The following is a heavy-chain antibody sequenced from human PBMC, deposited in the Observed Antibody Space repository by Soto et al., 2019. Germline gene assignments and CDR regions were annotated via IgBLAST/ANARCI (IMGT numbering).Heavy chain of an antibody. CDR1: GGSISSYY. CDR2: VYSRGST. D-gene: IGHD2-2*01. V-gene: IGHV4-59*01. CDR3: AKDIVVVPAYYYYAMDV. J-gene: IGHJ6*02. Sequence: QVQLQESGPGLVKPSETLSLTCTVSGGSISSYYWSWIRQPPGKGLEWRGCVYSRGSTNYNPSLKSRVTISVDTSKRQFSLKLSSVTAADTAVYYCAKDIVVVPAYYYYAMDVWGQGNTVTVSS.